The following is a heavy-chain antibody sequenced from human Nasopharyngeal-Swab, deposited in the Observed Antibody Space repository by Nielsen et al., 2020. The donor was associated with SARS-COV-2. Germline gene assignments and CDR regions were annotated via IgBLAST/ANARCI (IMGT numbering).Heavy chain of an antibody. CDR2: ISYDGSNK. D-gene: IGHD2-2*01. Sequence: GESLKISCAASGFTFSPHGMHWVRQAPGKGPEWVAVISYDGSNKYYADSVKGRFTISRDNSKNTLYLQMNSLRAEDTAVYYCAKNGGADIAVVPAAIVSSLDIWGQGTMVTVSS. CDR1: GFTFSPHG. V-gene: IGHV3-30*18. CDR3: AKNGGADIAVVPAAIVSSLDI. J-gene: IGHJ3*02.